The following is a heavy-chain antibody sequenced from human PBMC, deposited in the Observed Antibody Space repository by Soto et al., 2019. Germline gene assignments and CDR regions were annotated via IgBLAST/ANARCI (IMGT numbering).Heavy chain of an antibody. CDR2: ISWNSGSI. D-gene: IGHD2-2*01. CDR3: AKDSFVGAYAHLGY. V-gene: IGHV3-9*01. J-gene: IGHJ4*02. CDR1: GFTFDDYA. Sequence: SLRLSCAASGFTFDDYAMHWVRQAPGKGLEWVSGISWNSGSIGYADSVKGRFTISRDNAKNSLYLQMNSLRAEDTALYYCAKDSFVGAYAHLGYWGQGTLVTVSS.